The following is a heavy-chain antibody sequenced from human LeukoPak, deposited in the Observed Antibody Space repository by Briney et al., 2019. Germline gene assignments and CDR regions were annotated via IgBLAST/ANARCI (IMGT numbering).Heavy chain of an antibody. CDR2: ITHDEKNR. Sequence: GGSLRLSCAASGFTFSSYAMHWVRQAPGKGLEWVAVITHDEKNRDYIESVKGRFTISRDNSRNTLYLQMNSLRADDTDVYYCGKSYDPETRYRGSDNWGQGALVTVSS. D-gene: IGHD1-26*01. V-gene: IGHV3-30*18. CDR3: GKSYDPETRYRGSDN. J-gene: IGHJ4*02. CDR1: GFTFSSYA.